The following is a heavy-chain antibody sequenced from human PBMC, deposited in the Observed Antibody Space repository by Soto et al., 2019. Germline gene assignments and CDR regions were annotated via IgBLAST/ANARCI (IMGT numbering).Heavy chain of an antibody. J-gene: IGHJ6*03. CDR1: GYSFTSYW. D-gene: IGHD6-6*01. Sequence: GESLQISCKGSGYSFTSYWISWVRQMPGKGLEWMGRIDPSDSYTNYSPSFQGHVTISADKSISTAYLQWSSLKASDTAMYYCARHVYSSSSEDIVVYYYYMDVWGKGTTVTVSS. CDR3: ARHVYSSSSEDIVVYYYYMDV. V-gene: IGHV5-10-1*01. CDR2: IDPSDSYT.